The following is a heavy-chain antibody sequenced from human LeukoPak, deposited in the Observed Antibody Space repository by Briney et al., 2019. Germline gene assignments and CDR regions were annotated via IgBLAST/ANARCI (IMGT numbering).Heavy chain of an antibody. D-gene: IGHD2/OR15-2a*01. Sequence: SVKVSCKDSGGTFSSYAISWVRQAPGQGIEWMGGKIPIFGTANYAQKFQGRVTITKDESTITAYMELSSLRSEDTAVYYCPRQNTSGFDYWGQGTLVTVSS. CDR2: KIPIFGTA. J-gene: IGHJ4*02. CDR3: PRQNTSGFDY. CDR1: GGTFSSYA. V-gene: IGHV1-69*05.